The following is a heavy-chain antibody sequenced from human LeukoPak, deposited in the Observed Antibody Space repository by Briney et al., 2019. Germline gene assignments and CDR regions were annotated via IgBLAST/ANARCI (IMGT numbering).Heavy chain of an antibody. CDR3: AREIEYYDSSGYYYYYYMDV. CDR1: GFTFSSYR. Sequence: GSLRLSCAASGFTFSSYRMSWVRQAPGKGLEWVANIKQDGSEKYYVDSVKGRFTISRDNAKNSLYLQMNSLRAEDTAVYYCAREIEYYDSSGYYYYYYMDVWGKGTTVTVSS. V-gene: IGHV3-7*01. CDR2: IKQDGSEK. J-gene: IGHJ6*03. D-gene: IGHD3-22*01.